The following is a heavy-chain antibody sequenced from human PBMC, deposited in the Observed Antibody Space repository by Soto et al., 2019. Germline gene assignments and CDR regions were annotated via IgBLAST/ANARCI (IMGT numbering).Heavy chain of an antibody. V-gene: IGHV3-30-3*01. CDR3: AREGGYDYYFDY. CDR1: GFTFSSYA. Sequence: GGSLRLSCAASGFTFSSYAMHWVRQAPGKGLEWVAVISYDGSNKYYADSVKGRFTISRDNSKNTLYLQMNSLRAEDTAVYYCAREGGYDYYFDYWGQGTLVTVSS. J-gene: IGHJ4*02. CDR2: ISYDGSNK. D-gene: IGHD5-12*01.